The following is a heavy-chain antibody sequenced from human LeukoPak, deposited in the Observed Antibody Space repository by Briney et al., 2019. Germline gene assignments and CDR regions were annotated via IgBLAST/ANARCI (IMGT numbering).Heavy chain of an antibody. J-gene: IGHJ4*02. Sequence: GRSLRLSCAASEITFSTYAMHWVRQAPGKGLEWVAVISYDGSNKYYADSVKGRFTISRDNSRNTLYLQMNSLRDEDTAVYYCAKTMGAIDHDYWGQGNLVTVSS. CDR2: ISYDGSNK. D-gene: IGHD1-26*01. CDR3: AKTMGAIDHDY. V-gene: IGHV3-30-3*02. CDR1: EITFSTYA.